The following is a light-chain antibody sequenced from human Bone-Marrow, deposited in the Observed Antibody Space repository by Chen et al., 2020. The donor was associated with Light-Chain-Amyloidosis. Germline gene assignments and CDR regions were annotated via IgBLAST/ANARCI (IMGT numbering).Light chain of an antibody. CDR1: KTNIGADND. CDR3: QSYDSKLSGYVV. Sequence: QSVLTQPPSVSGAPGQRVTISCTGSKTNIGADNDVYWYQQVPGTAPKLLIYGNSHRPSGVPDRFSGSKSGTSAFLAITGLQAEDEAEYYCQSYDSKLSGYVVFGGGTKLTVL. V-gene: IGLV1-40*01. J-gene: IGLJ2*01. CDR2: GNS.